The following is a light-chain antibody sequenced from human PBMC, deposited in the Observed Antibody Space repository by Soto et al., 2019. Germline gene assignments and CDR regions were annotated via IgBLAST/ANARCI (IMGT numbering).Light chain of an antibody. CDR1: QSVSNNY. CDR2: GSS. V-gene: IGKV3-20*01. CDR3: QQYGSSPLYS. Sequence: EVVLTQSPGTLSLSPGERATLSCRASQSVSNNYLAWYQQKPGQSPKLLIFGSSDRATGIPDRFSGSGSGTDFTLTISILEPEDFAVYYCQQYGSSPLYSFGQGTKLEI. J-gene: IGKJ2*01.